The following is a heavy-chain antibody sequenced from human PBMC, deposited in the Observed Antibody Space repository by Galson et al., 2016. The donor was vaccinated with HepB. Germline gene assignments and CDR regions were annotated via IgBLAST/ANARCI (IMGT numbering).Heavy chain of an antibody. J-gene: IGHJ4*02. CDR3: ARYSDSWAPFDY. CDR2: ISGRGANT. Sequence: SLRLSCAASGFTFSRYAMTWVRHAPGKGLEWVSGISGRGANTYYANAVKGRFTISRDNSNTTLYLQVNSLRAEDTALYFCARYSDSWAPFDYWGQGSLVTVSS. CDR1: GFTFSRYA. D-gene: IGHD6-13*01. V-gene: IGHV3-23*01.